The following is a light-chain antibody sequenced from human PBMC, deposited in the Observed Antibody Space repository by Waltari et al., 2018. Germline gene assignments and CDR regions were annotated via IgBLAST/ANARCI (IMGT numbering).Light chain of an antibody. CDR2: GAS. CDR1: QSISGS. J-gene: IGKJ1*01. CDR3: QQYNNWPPGT. V-gene: IGKV3-15*01. Sequence: EIVLTQSPATLSVSPGERATFSCRASQSISGSLAWSQQKPGQAHSLLIYGASTRATGGPGRFSGSGSGTKFTLTITSLHSEDFAVYYCQQYNNWPPGTFGQGTKVEIK.